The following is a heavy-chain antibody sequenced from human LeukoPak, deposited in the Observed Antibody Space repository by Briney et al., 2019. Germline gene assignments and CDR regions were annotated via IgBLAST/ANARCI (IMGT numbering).Heavy chain of an antibody. J-gene: IGHJ4*02. D-gene: IGHD2-21*01. CDR3: AKDFRIGYSAHFDY. CDR2: IYENGGTT. Sequence: SLRLSCVGSGFTFRSHAMSWVRQAPEKGLEFVSGIYENGGTTYYADSVKGQFSISRDNSKNTLYLQMDSLRGEDTAVYYCAKDFRIGYSAHFDYWGQGALVTVSS. V-gene: IGHV3-23*01. CDR1: GFTFRSHA.